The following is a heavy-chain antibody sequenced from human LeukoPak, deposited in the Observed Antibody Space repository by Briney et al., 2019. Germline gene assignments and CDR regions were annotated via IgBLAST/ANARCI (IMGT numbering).Heavy chain of an antibody. CDR1: GYTFTDYY. V-gene: IGHV1-2*02. CDR3: ARVLNMGSLDDYYYDSSALGY. D-gene: IGHD3-22*01. CDR2: INPNSGIT. Sequence: SVKVSCKASGYTFTDYYMHWVRQAPGQGPEWMGWINPNSGITNYAQKFQGRVTMTRNTSISTAYMELSSLRSEDTAVYYCARVLNMGSLDDYYYDSSALGYWGQGTLVTVSS. J-gene: IGHJ4*02.